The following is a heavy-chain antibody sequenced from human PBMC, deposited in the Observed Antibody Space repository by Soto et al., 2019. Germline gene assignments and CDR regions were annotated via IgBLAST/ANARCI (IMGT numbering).Heavy chain of an antibody. D-gene: IGHD3-3*01. CDR2: IYPSDSDT. V-gene: IGHV5-51*01. J-gene: IGHJ4*02. CDR3: ARGGVSTRTFDY. CDR1: GYNFAGYW. Sequence: GESLKISCRGSGYNFAGYWIALVRQVPGKGLELMGIIYPSDSDTRYRPSFQGQVTISAEKSIGSAYPQWNSLTTSGTAMYYCARGGVSTRTFDYWGQGTPVTVSS.